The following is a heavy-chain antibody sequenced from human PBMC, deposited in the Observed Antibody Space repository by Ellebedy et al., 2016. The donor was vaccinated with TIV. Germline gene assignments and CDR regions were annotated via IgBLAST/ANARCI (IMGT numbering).Heavy chain of an antibody. CDR3: AAGLGPMERLDY. J-gene: IGHJ4*02. CDR2: ISYDGSNK. Sequence: GESLKISCTASGFTFSSYAMHWVRHAPGKGLEWVAVISYDGSNKYYADSVKGRFTISRDNSKNTLYLQMNSLRAEDTAVYYCAAGLGPMERLDYWGQGTLVTVSS. V-gene: IGHV3-30*01. D-gene: IGHD1-1*01. CDR1: GFTFSSYA.